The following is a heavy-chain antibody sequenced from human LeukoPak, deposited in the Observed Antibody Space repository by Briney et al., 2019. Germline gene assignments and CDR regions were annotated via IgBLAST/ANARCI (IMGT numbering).Heavy chain of an antibody. Sequence: GGSLRLSCAASGFTFSSYGMHWARQAPGKGLEWVAFIRYDGSNKYYADSVKGRFTISRDNSKNTLYLQMNSLRAEDTAVYYCAKGARGESHYYYYMDVWGKGTTVTISS. CDR2: IRYDGSNK. CDR3: AKGARGESHYYYYMDV. V-gene: IGHV3-30*02. CDR1: GFTFSSYG. D-gene: IGHD3-10*01. J-gene: IGHJ6*03.